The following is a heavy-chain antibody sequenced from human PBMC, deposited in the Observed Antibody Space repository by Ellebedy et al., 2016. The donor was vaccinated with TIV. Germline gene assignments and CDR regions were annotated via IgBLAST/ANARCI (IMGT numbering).Heavy chain of an antibody. D-gene: IGHD1-26*01. CDR1: GFSISSNY. V-gene: IGHV3-53*01. CDR2: IYSAGNT. CDR3: ARVDLGLAFHY. Sequence: GGSLRLSCVVSGFSISSNYMSWVRQAPGKGLEWVSIIYSAGNTYYGDSAKGRFTIARDTSKNTLYLQLNSLGGEDPAVYYCARVDLGLAFHYWGRGALVTVSS. J-gene: IGHJ4*02.